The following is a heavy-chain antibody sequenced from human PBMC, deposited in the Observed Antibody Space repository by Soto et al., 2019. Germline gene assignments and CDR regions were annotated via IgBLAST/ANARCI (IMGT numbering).Heavy chain of an antibody. CDR1: GFSLSTSGVG. D-gene: IGHD3-16*02. CDR3: AHNQQSSYYFDY. J-gene: IGHJ4*02. CDR2: IYWDDDT. Sequence: QITLKESGPTLVKPTQTLTLTCTFSGFSLSTSGVGVGWIRQPPGKALEWLALIYWDDDTRYSPSLKSRLTIXKDXSKSQVVLTMTHMDPVDTATYYRAHNQQSSYYFDYWGQGTLVTVST. V-gene: IGHV2-5*02.